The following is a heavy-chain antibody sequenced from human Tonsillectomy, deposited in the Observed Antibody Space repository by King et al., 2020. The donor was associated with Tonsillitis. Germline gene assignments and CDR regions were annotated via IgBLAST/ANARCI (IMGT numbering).Heavy chain of an antibody. V-gene: IGHV3-23*04. D-gene: IGHD1-26*01. CDR1: GFTFSNYA. CDR2: ISGRDGSK. Sequence: VQLVESGGGLMQPGGSLRLSCAASGFTFSNYAMSWVRQAPGKGLEWVSSISGRDGSKYHSDPVKGRVTVSRESCTNTLHLQMNSLTADDAAIYYCAKDLGMSGVGATLGDCGQGTLVTVSS. CDR3: AKDLGMSGVGATLGD. J-gene: IGHJ4*02.